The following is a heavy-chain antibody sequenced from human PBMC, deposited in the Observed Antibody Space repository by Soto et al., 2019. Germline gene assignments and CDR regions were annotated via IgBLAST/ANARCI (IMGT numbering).Heavy chain of an antibody. Sequence: QLQLQESGPGLVKPSETLSLTCTVSGGSINNSSFYWGWVRQPPGKRLEWIGSIYWSGSAYYNPSLESRLTLSVVTSKNHFSLTLISVTAAHTAVYFCARRPLVRVIIPYYFDSWGQGTLVTVSS. J-gene: IGHJ4*02. CDR1: GGSINNSSFY. D-gene: IGHD3-3*01. CDR2: IYWSGSA. CDR3: ARRPLVRVIIPYYFDS. V-gene: IGHV4-39*01.